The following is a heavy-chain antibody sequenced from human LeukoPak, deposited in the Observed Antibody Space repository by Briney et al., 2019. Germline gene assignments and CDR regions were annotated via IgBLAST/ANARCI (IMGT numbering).Heavy chain of an antibody. J-gene: IGHJ4*02. CDR3: ARGEMATVHFDS. V-gene: IGHV1-2*02. D-gene: IGHD5-24*01. CDR2: INPNSGGT. Sequence: GASVKVSCKASGYTFTGYYMHWVRQAPGQGLEWMGWINPNSGGTNYAQEFQGRVTMTTDTSISTAYMELSRLRSDDTAVYYCARGEMATVHFDSWGKGTLVTVSS. CDR1: GYTFTGYY.